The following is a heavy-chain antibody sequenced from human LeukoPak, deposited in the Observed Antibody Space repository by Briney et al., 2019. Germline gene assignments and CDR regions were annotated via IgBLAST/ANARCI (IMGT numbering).Heavy chain of an antibody. CDR2: ISAYSGNT. Sequence: GASVKVSCKASGYTFTSYGISWVRQAPGQGLEWMGWISAYSGNTNYAQNLQGRVTMTTDTSTSTAYMELRSLRSDDTAVYYCARAPDDYDFWSGPFDYWGRGTLVAVSS. D-gene: IGHD3-3*01. CDR3: ARAPDDYDFWSGPFDY. CDR1: GYTFTSYG. J-gene: IGHJ4*02. V-gene: IGHV1-18*01.